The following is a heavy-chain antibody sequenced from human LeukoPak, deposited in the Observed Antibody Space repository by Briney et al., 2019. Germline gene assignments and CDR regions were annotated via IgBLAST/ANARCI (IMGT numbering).Heavy chain of an antibody. CDR3: ARWDTAMVLGYYYMDV. D-gene: IGHD5-18*01. J-gene: IGHJ6*03. Sequence: GGSLRLSCAASRFTFSSYWMSWVRQAPGKGLEWVANIKQDGSEKYYVDSVKGRFTISRDNAKNSLYLQMNSLRAEDTAVYYCARWDTAMVLGYYYMDVWGKGTTVTVSS. CDR1: RFTFSSYW. V-gene: IGHV3-7*01. CDR2: IKQDGSEK.